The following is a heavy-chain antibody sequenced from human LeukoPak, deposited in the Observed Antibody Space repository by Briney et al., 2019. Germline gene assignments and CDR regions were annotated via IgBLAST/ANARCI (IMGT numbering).Heavy chain of an antibody. CDR2: INPNSGGT. Sequence: ASVKVSCKASGYTFTGYYMHWVRQAPGQGLEWMGWINPNSGGTNYAQKFQGRVTMTRNTSISTAYMELSSLRSEDTAVYYCARGPSGYEGNDYWGQGTLVTVSS. J-gene: IGHJ4*02. V-gene: IGHV1-2*02. CDR1: GYTFTGYY. CDR3: ARGPSGYEGNDY. D-gene: IGHD5-12*01.